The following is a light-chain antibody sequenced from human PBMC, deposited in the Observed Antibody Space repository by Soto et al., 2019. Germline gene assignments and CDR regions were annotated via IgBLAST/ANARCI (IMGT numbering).Light chain of an antibody. Sequence: ETVMTQSPATLSVSPGERATLSCRASQSVSSNLAWFQQKPGQAPRLLIYGASTRATGIPARFSGSGSGTEFTLTISSLQSEDFAVYYCQRYNDWPPFTFGPGTKVDIK. J-gene: IGKJ3*01. CDR3: QRYNDWPPFT. CDR1: QSVSSN. V-gene: IGKV3-15*01. CDR2: GAS.